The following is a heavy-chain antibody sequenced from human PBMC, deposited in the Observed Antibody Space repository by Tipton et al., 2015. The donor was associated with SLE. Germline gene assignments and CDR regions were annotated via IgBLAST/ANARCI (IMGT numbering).Heavy chain of an antibody. J-gene: IGHJ4*02. CDR3: ARGRTIYDTTGAPNHSLDN. D-gene: IGHD2-8*02. CDR1: GFTFSGYE. V-gene: IGHV3-48*03. CDR2: ISSTGSMI. Sequence: QLVQSGGGVVQPGRSLRLSCAASGFTFSGYEMSWVRQAPGKGLQWVSYISSTGSMIYYADSVKGRFTISRDNAKNSLDLQLNSLRAGDTAIYYCARGRTIYDTTGAPNHSLDNWGQGTLVTVSS.